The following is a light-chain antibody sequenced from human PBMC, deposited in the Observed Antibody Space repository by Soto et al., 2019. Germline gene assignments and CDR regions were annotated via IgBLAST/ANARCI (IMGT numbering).Light chain of an antibody. V-gene: IGKV3-15*01. CDR1: QSVSSD. CDR2: DTS. Sequence: IVMTQSPATLSVSPGERATLSCRASQSVSSDLAWYQQKRGQAPRLLIYDTSKRATGIPARFSGSGSGTEFTLTITSLQSGDFAVYYCQQYKNWVTFGQGTRLEIK. J-gene: IGKJ5*01. CDR3: QQYKNWVT.